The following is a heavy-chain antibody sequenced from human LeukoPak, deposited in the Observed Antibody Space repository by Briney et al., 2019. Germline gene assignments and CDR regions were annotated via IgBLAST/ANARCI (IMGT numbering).Heavy chain of an antibody. J-gene: IGHJ4*01. CDR3: ARDGTAAGLYFDL. D-gene: IGHD6-13*01. Sequence: PGGSLRLSCAVSGFTFTSYWMNWVRQAPGKGLEWVASIRQDGSEKSYVDSVKGRFTISRDNTKNSLYLQINSLRAEDTAVYCCARDGTAAGLYFDLWGQGTLVTVSS. V-gene: IGHV3-7*01. CDR1: GFTFTSYW. CDR2: IRQDGSEK.